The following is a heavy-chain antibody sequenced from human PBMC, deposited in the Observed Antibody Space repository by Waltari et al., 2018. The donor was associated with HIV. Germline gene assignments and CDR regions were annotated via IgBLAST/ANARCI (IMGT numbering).Heavy chain of an antibody. CDR3: AREEMKYFDL. CDR2: IKPRGGGT. J-gene: IGHJ2*01. Sequence: QVPLVQSGAELKKPGASVKVSCKASGYTFTDMFIHWVRQAPGQGLEWMGWIKPRGGGTKFAQKFQGGVSRTMDTSISTVYMELNRLTYEDTAIYYCAREEMKYFDLWGRGTLVTVSS. V-gene: IGHV1-2*02. CDR1: GYTFTDMF.